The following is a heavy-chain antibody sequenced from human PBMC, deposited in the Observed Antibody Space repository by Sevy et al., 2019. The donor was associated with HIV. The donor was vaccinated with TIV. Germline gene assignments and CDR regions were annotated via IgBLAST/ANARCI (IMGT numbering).Heavy chain of an antibody. V-gene: IGHV3-9*01. CDR1: GFSLDDYA. D-gene: IGHD1-26*01. CDR2: ISWNSGSI. Sequence: GGSLRLSCAASGFSLDDYAMHWVRQSSGKGLEWVAGISWNSGSIGYADSVKGRFTISRDNARNTLYLQMNNMRSEDTALYYCARDIGAGSNSETSSPPFFFYYFGSWGQGTLVTDSS. CDR3: ARDIGAGSNSETSSPPFFFYYFGS. J-gene: IGHJ4*02.